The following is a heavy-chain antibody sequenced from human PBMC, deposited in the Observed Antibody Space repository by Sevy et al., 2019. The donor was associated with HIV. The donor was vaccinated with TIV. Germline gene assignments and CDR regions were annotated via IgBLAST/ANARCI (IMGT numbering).Heavy chain of an antibody. J-gene: IGHJ6*02. CDR1: GFTFSSYW. CDR3: ARDCSSTKCLWGMDV. Sequence: GGCPRLSCVASGFTFSSYWMSWVRQAPGKGLEWMAHIRKDGSEKYYVDSVKGRFTISRDNAKNSVYLQMNSLRAEDTAVYCCARDCSSTKCLWGMDVWGQGTTVTISS. D-gene: IGHD2-2*01. V-gene: IGHV3-7*03. CDR2: IRKDGSEK.